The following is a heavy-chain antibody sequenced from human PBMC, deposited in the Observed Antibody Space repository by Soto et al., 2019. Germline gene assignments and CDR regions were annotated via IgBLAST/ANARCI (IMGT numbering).Heavy chain of an antibody. CDR2: ISYDGSNK. V-gene: IGHV3-30*18. Sequence: GGALRLSCAASGFTFSSYGMHWVRQAPGKGLEWVAVISYDGSNKYYADSVKGRFTISRDNSKNTLYLQMNSLRAEDTAVYYCAKDSGGDYFDYWGQGTLVTVSS. D-gene: IGHD3-10*01. CDR1: GFTFSSYG. CDR3: AKDSGGDYFDY. J-gene: IGHJ4*02.